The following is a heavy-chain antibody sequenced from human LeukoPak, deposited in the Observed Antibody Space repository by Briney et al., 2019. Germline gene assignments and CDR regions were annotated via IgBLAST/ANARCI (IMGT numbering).Heavy chain of an antibody. Sequence: GGSLRLACAASRFTFSSYDMSWVRQAPGKGLEWVSAISGSGGSTYYADSVKGRFTISRDNSKNTLYLQMNSLRAEDTAVYYCAKDRIAVASYFDYWGQGTLVTVSS. D-gene: IGHD6-19*01. V-gene: IGHV3-23*01. CDR2: ISGSGGST. J-gene: IGHJ4*02. CDR3: AKDRIAVASYFDY. CDR1: RFTFSSYD.